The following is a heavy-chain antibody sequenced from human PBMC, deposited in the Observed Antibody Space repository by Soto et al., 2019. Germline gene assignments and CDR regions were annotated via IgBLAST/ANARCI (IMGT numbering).Heavy chain of an antibody. V-gene: IGHV3-48*03. D-gene: IGHD6-19*01. Sequence: GGSLRLSCAASGFTFRNYEMNWVRQAPGKGLECVSYISTGSITIYYADSGKGRFTISRDNAKNSLYLQMNSLRAEDTAFYYCARGGSQWLADDAFDIWGQGTMVTVSS. CDR2: ISTGSITI. CDR1: GFTFRNYE. CDR3: ARGGSQWLADDAFDI. J-gene: IGHJ3*02.